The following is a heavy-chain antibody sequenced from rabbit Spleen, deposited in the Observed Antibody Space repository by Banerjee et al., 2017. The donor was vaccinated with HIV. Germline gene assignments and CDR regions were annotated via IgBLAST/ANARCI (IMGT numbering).Heavy chain of an antibody. D-gene: IGHD4-2*01. CDR2: IDSGSSGFT. CDR1: GFSFSSSDY. Sequence: QSLEESGGGLVQPEGSLALTCKASGFSFSSSDYICWVRQAPGKGLEWIVCIDSGSSGFTYFASWAKGRFTISKTSSTTVTLQLTSLTAADAATYFCARDDSGSIHRLDLWGPGTLVTVS. V-gene: IGHV1S40*01. J-gene: IGHJ3*01. CDR3: ARDDSGSIHRLDL.